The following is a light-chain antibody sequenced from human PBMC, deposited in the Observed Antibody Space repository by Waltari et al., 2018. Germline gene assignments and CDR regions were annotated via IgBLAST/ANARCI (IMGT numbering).Light chain of an antibody. J-gene: IGKJ1*01. CDR2: KVS. V-gene: IGKV2-30*01. CDR3: MQATHLPPT. CDR1: SLVYSDGKTY. Sequence: SLVYSDGKTYLNWFQQRPGQAPRRLIYKVSNRDSGVPARVSGSGSGTDFTLTISSVEAEDVGIYYCMQATHLPPTFGQGTKVEI.